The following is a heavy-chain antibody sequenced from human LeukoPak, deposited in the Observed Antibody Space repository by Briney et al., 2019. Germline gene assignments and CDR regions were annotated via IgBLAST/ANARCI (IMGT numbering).Heavy chain of an antibody. Sequence: GGSLRLSCAASGFTFSSYSMNWVRQAPGKGLEWVSSISSSSSYIYYADSAKGRFTISRDNAKNSLYLQMNSLRAEDTAVYYCARRGYSGYDSWFDPWGQGTLVTVSS. CDR3: ARRGYSGYDSWFDP. J-gene: IGHJ5*02. CDR1: GFTFSSYS. CDR2: ISSSSSYI. V-gene: IGHV3-21*01. D-gene: IGHD5-12*01.